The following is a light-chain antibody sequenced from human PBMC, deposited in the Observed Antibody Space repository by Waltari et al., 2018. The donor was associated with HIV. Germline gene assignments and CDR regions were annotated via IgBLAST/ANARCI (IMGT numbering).Light chain of an antibody. CDR3: HQYFSAPWT. J-gene: IGKJ1*01. Sequence: DIVMTQSPDSLAVSLGERATINCKSSQSLLYSANNKNYLDWSQQKPGQPPKLLIYWASTRESGVPDRFSGSGSGTDFTLTISSLQADDVAVYYCHQYFSAPWTFGQGTKVEIK. CDR1: QSLLYSANNKNY. V-gene: IGKV4-1*01. CDR2: WAS.